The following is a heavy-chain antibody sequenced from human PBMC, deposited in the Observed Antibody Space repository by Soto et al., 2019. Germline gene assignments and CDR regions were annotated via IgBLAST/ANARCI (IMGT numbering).Heavy chain of an antibody. CDR2: ISYDGSNK. D-gene: IGHD3-22*01. CDR3: AKGPRRISMIVVVTPRVDY. V-gene: IGHV3-30*18. Sequence: PGGSLRLSCAASAFTFSSYGMPWVRQAPGKGMVWVAVISYDGSNKYYADSVKGRFTISRDNSMNTLYLQVNSLRAEDTAVYYCAKGPRRISMIVVVTPRVDYWGQGILVTVSA. J-gene: IGHJ4*02. CDR1: AFTFSSYG.